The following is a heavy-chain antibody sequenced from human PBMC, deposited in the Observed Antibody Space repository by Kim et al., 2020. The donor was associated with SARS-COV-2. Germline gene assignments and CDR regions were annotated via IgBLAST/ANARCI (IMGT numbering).Heavy chain of an antibody. CDR1: GFTFSSYA. V-gene: IGHV3-23*01. CDR3: AKDSWAHSSGSRGKYY. J-gene: IGHJ4*02. Sequence: GGSLRLSCAASGFTFSSYAMSWVRQAPGKGLEWVSAISGSGGSTYYADSVKGRFTISRDNSKNTLYLQMNSLRAEDTAVYYCAKDSWAHSSGSRGKYYWGQGTLVTVSS. D-gene: IGHD3-22*01. CDR2: ISGSGGST.